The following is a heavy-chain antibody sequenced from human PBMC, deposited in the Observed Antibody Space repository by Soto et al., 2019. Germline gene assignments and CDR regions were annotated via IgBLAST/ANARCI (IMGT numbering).Heavy chain of an antibody. CDR3: ATTRGIAVGGSFDN. D-gene: IGHD6-13*01. CDR2: FFSGNT. Sequence: SETLSLTCTVSGGSFTSRRPCWGWIRQTPGKGLEWIGTFFSGNTYSNPSLKSRVTISVDTAKSQFSLKLRSVAAADTAVYYCATTRGIAVGGSFDNWGQGTLVTVSS. V-gene: IGHV4-39*01. CDR1: GGSFTSRRPC. J-gene: IGHJ5*02.